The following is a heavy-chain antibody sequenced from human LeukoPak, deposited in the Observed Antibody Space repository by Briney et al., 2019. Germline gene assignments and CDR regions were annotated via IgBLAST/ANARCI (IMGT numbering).Heavy chain of an antibody. J-gene: IGHJ1*01. CDR1: GASISSFY. V-gene: IGHV4-59*12. D-gene: IGHD3-22*01. CDR2: ISYSGDL. Sequence: SETLSLTCTVSGASISSFYWSWIRQSPGKGLEWIGYISYSGDLNYNPSLRSRVTISLDTSRNQFSLKLSSVTAADTAVYYCARGVETYYYDSSGYEYFQHWGQGTLVTVSS. CDR3: ARGVETYYYDSSGYEYFQH.